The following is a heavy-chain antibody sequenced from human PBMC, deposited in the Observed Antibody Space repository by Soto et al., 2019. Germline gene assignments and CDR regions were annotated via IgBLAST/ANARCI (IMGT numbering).Heavy chain of an antibody. CDR3: ARIAAAGVFS. V-gene: IGHV4-59*01. CDR2: TYYSGST. Sequence: PSETLSLTCTVSGGSISSYYWSWIRQPPGKGLEWIGYTYYSGSTNYNPSLKSRVTISVDTSKNQFSLKLSSVTAADTAVYYCARIAAAGVFSWGQGTLVTVSS. CDR1: GGSISSYY. J-gene: IGHJ4*02. D-gene: IGHD6-13*01.